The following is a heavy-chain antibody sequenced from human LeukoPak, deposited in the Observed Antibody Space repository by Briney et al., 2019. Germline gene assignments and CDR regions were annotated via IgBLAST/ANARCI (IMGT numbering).Heavy chain of an antibody. CDR2: LYTNGSP. V-gene: IGHV4-4*09. CDR3: ARVGATTLNAFDI. CDR1: GGSISSYY. Sequence: SDTLSLTCTVSGGSISSYYWSWIRQPPGKGLEWIGFLYTNGSPNYNPSLKSRVTISEDTSKNQISLKLTSVTAADTAVYYCARVGATTLNAFDIWGQGTMVTVSS. D-gene: IGHD1-26*01. J-gene: IGHJ3*02.